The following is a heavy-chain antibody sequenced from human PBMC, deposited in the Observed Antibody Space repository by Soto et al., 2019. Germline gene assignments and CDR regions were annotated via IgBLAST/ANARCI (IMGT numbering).Heavy chain of an antibody. J-gene: IGHJ6*02. D-gene: IGHD3-3*01. Sequence: GGSLRLSCAASGFTFSSYDMHWVRQAPGKGLEWVAVISYDGSNKYYADSVKGRFTISRDNAKNTLYLQMNSLRDEDPAVYYCAREGGCLECLLFGTYYYDGIDVWGHGTT. CDR2: ISYDGSNK. V-gene: IGHV3-30-3*01. CDR3: AREGGCLECLLFGTYYYDGIDV. CDR1: GFTFSSYD.